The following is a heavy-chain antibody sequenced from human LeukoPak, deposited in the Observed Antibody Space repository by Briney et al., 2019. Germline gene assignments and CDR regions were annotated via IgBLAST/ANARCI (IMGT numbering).Heavy chain of an antibody. CDR3: ARAPLTSCRTPCYYYYGMDV. Sequence: GGSLRLSCAASGFTFSSYGMHWVRQAPGKGLEWLAVIWYEGSNKYYADSVKGRFTISRDNYKNTLYLQMNSLRAEDTAVYYCARAPLTSCRTPCYYYYGMDVWGQGTTVTVSS. CDR1: GFTFSSYG. J-gene: IGHJ6*02. V-gene: IGHV3-33*01. D-gene: IGHD2-2*01. CDR2: IWYEGSNK.